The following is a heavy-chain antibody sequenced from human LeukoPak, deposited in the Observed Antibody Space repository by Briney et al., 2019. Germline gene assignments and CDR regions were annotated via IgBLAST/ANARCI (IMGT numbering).Heavy chain of an antibody. J-gene: IGHJ3*02. Sequence: GGSLRLSRAASGFTFSSYAISWVRQAPGQGLEWMGGIIPIFGTANYAQKFQGRVTITADESTSTAYMELSSLRSDDTAVYYCARASSDYGDFFDAFDIWGQGTMVTVSS. CDR2: IIPIFGTA. CDR3: ARASSDYGDFFDAFDI. V-gene: IGHV1-69*01. D-gene: IGHD4-17*01. CDR1: GFTFSSYA.